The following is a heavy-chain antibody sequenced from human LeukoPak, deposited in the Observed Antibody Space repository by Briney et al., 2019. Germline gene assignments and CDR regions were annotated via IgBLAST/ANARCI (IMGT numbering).Heavy chain of an antibody. Sequence: SETLSLTCTVSGGSISSYYWSWIRQPPGKGLEWIGYIYYSGSTNYNPSLKSRVTISVDTSKNQFSLKLSSVTAADTAVYYCARLPARVSPFDYWGQGTLVTVSS. V-gene: IGHV4-59*01. D-gene: IGHD3-10*01. CDR1: GGSISSYY. J-gene: IGHJ4*02. CDR2: IYYSGST. CDR3: ARLPARVSPFDY.